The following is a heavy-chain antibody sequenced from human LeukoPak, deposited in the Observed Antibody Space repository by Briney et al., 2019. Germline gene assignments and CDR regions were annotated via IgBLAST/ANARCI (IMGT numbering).Heavy chain of an antibody. D-gene: IGHD3-16*01. V-gene: IGHV2-5*01. J-gene: IGHJ4*02. CDR2: IYWNDDK. CDR1: GFSLSTSGVG. CDR3: AHRWGSRSIDY. Sequence: SGPTLVNPIQTLTLTCTFSGFSLSTSGVGVGSIRQPPGKALEWLALIYWNDDKRYSPSLKSRLTITKDTSKNQVVLTMTNMDPVDTATYYCAHRWGSRSIDYWGQGTLVTVSS.